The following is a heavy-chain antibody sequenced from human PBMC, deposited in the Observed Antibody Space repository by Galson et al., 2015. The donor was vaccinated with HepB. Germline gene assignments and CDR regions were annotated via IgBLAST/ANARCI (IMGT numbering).Heavy chain of an antibody. J-gene: IGHJ4*02. D-gene: IGHD5/OR15-5a*01. V-gene: IGHV3-48*02. CDR2: ISSTSSAT. CDR1: GFNFNIYT. Sequence: SLRLSCAASGFNFNIYTMNWVRQAPGKGLEWISYISSTSSATDYADSVKGRFTVSRDNARNSLYLQMNSLRDEDTAVYYCARVVYSVYDDYFDYWGQGALVTVSP. CDR3: ARVVYSVYDDYFDY.